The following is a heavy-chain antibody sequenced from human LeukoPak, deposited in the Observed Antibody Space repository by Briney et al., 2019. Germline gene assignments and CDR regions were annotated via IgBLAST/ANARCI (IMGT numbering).Heavy chain of an antibody. J-gene: IGHJ4*02. D-gene: IGHD5-12*01. CDR2: ISSSSSYI. V-gene: IGHV3-21*01. Sequence: GGSLRLSCAASGFTFSSYSMNWVRQAPGKGLEWVSSISSSSSYIYYADSVKGRFTISRDNAKNSLYLQMNSLRAEDTAVYYCARVASYSGYERDYYFDYWGQGTLVTVSS. CDR1: GFTFSSYS. CDR3: ARVASYSGYERDYYFDY.